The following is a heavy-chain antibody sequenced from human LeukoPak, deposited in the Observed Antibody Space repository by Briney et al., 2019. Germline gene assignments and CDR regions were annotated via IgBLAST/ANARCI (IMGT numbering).Heavy chain of an antibody. CDR1: GFTFSSYA. CDR2: ISGSGGST. V-gene: IGHV3-23*01. D-gene: IGHD6-13*01. J-gene: IGHJ4*02. CDR3: AKDGVATAGRGSHFDY. Sequence: KPGGSLRLSCAASGFTFSSYAMSWVRQAPGKGLEWDSVISGSGGSTYYVDSVKGRFTISRDNSKNTLYLQMNSLRAEDTAVYYCAKDGVATAGRGSHFDYWGQGTLVTVSS.